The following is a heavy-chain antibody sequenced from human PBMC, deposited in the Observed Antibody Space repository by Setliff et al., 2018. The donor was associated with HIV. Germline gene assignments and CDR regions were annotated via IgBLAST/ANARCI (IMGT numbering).Heavy chain of an antibody. CDR2: IYAGGSA. D-gene: IGHD3-10*01. J-gene: IGHJ6*03. CDR3: ARTLSTMVKTDGYYDYYYMDV. V-gene: IGHV4-4*07. Sequence: SETLSLTCTVSGDSIARNTYYWSWIRQPAGKGLEWIGRIYAGGSANYNPSFKSRVTMSVDTSKNQFSLNLNSVTAADTAVYYCARTLSTMVKTDGYYDYYYMDVWGKGTTVTVSS. CDR1: GDSIARNTYY.